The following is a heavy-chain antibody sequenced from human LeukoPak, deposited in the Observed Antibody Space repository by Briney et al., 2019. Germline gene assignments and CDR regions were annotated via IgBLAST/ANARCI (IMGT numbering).Heavy chain of an antibody. J-gene: IGHJ6*02. Sequence: KPSETLSLTCTVSGGSICSYYWSWIRQPPGKGLEWIGYIYYSGSPNYNPSLKSRVTISVDTSKNQFSLKLSSVTAAGTAVYYCARLSVDCSSTSCYFYYYYGMDVWGQGTTVTVTS. CDR3: ARLSVDCSSTSCYFYYYYGMDV. CDR1: GGSICSYY. D-gene: IGHD2-2*01. CDR2: IYYSGSP. V-gene: IGHV4-59*01.